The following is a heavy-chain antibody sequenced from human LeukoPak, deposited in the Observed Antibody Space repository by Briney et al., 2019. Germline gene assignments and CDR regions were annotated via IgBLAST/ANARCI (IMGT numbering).Heavy chain of an antibody. D-gene: IGHD3-9*01. CDR2: ITGSGTNR. J-gene: IGHJ4*02. Sequence: GGSLRLSCVASGSTFSNYAMSWVRQAPGKGLEWVSAITGSGTNRYYADSLKGRFTTSRDNSKNTVFLQMNSLRHEDTAIYYCVIWGDYDVLTGYYVPDYWGQGTLVTVAS. V-gene: IGHV3-23*01. CDR3: VIWGDYDVLTGYYVPDY. CDR1: GSTFSNYA.